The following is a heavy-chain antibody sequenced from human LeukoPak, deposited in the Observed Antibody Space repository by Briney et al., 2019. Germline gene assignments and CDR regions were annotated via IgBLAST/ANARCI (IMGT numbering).Heavy chain of an antibody. CDR3: ARVIHLGELSLYDY. D-gene: IGHD3-16*01. V-gene: IGHV5-10-1*01. Sequence: GESLKISCKGSGYSFTTYWITWVRQMPGKGLEWMGRIDPSDSYTNYSPSFQGHVTISADKSISTAYLQWSSLKASDTAMYYCARVIHLGELSLYDYWGQGTLVTVSS. J-gene: IGHJ4*02. CDR2: IDPSDSYT. CDR1: GYSFTTYW.